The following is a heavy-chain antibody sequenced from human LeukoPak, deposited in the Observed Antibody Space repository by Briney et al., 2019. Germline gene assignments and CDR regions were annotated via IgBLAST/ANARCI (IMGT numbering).Heavy chain of an antibody. CDR3: TTAPAAYTFDY. D-gene: IGHD2-2*01. CDR2: IKSKTDGGTT. Sequence: NSGGSLRFSCAASGFTFSNAWMSWVRQAPGKGLEWVGRIKSKTDGGTTEYAAPVKGRFTISRDDSKNTLYLQMNSLKTEDTAVYYCTTAPAAYTFDYWGQGTLVTVSS. J-gene: IGHJ4*02. V-gene: IGHV3-15*01. CDR1: GFTFSNAW.